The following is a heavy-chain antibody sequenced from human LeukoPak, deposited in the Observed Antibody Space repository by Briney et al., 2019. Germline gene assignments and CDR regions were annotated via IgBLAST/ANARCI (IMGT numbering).Heavy chain of an antibody. J-gene: IGHJ4*02. CDR3: STFSSGYYSLYY. CDR1: GFTFSSYS. D-gene: IGHD3-22*01. CDR2: ISSSSSTI. Sequence: PGGSLRLSCAASGFTFSSYSMNWVRQAPGKGLEWVSYISSSSSTIYYADSVKGRFTISRDNAKNSLYLQMNSLRDEDTAVYYCSTFSSGYYSLYYWGWGTLVTVSS. V-gene: IGHV3-48*02.